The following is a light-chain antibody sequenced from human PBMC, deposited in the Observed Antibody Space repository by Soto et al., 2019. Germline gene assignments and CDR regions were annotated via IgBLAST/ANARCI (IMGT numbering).Light chain of an antibody. CDR1: QSVGSN. CDR3: QQYNNWPHT. Sequence: EIVLTHSPATLSVSPGERATLSCRASQSVGSNLAWYQQRPGQPPRLLIYDASTSATDIPARFSGGGSGTEFTLTISSLQSEDFAVYYCQQYNNWPHTFGQGTKLQIK. V-gene: IGKV3-15*01. CDR2: DAS. J-gene: IGKJ2*01.